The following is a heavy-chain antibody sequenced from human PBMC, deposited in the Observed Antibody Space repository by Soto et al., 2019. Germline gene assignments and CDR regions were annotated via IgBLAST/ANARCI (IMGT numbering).Heavy chain of an antibody. CDR1: GGSLSSGGYY. V-gene: IGHV4-31*03. Sequence: SETLSLTCTVTGGSLSSGGYYWSWIRQHPRNGLEWIGYIYYSGSTYYNPSFKSRVTISVDTSKNQFSLKLSSVTAADTAVYYCAASCVACGGFNYFDMDVWGQGTTVTVSS. J-gene: IGHJ6*02. CDR2: IYYSGST. CDR3: AASCVACGGFNYFDMDV. D-gene: IGHD5-12*01.